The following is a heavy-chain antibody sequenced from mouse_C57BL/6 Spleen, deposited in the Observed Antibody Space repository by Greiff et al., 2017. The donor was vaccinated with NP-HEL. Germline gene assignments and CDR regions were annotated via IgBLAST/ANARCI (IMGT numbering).Heavy chain of an antibody. Sequence: EVQLQQSGPELVKPGASVKISCKASGYTFTDYYMNWVKQSHGKSLEWIGDINPNNGGTSYNQKFKGKATLTVDKSSSTAYMELRSLTSEDSAVYYCARSEDGYPWFAYWGQGTLVTVSA. J-gene: IGHJ3*01. CDR3: ARSEDGYPWFAY. D-gene: IGHD2-3*01. CDR2: INPNNGGT. V-gene: IGHV1-26*01. CDR1: GYTFTDYY.